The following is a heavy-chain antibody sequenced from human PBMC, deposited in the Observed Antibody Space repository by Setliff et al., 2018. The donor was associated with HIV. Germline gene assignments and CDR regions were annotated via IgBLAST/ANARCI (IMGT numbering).Heavy chain of an antibody. Sequence: GGSLRLSCVASGFTFSRCWMSWVRQAPGKGLEWVGNIKQDGSGKYYVDSVKGRFTISRDNAKNSLYLQMNSLRADDTAMYYCACPKEGYSGSGGAFQIWGQGTMVTVSS. J-gene: IGHJ3*02. CDR1: GFTFSRCW. CDR3: ACPKEGYSGSGGAFQI. V-gene: IGHV3-7*01. CDR2: IKQDGSGK. D-gene: IGHD3-10*01.